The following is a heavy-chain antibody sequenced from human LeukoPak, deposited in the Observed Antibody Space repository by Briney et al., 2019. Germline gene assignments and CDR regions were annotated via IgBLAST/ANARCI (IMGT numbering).Heavy chain of an antibody. CDR3: ARVLRYCSGGNCYSGGLGYMDV. D-gene: IGHD2-15*01. CDR2: IKQDGSEK. Sequence: GGSLRLSCAASGFTFSSYWMTWVRQAPGKGLEWVANIKQDGSEKYYLDSVKGRFTISRDNAENSLYLQMNSLRAEDTAVYYCARVLRYCSGGNCYSGGLGYMDVWGKGTTVTISS. J-gene: IGHJ6*03. CDR1: GFTFSSYW. V-gene: IGHV3-7*01.